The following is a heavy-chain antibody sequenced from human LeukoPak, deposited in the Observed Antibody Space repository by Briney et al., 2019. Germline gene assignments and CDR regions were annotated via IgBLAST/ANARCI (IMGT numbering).Heavy chain of an antibody. D-gene: IGHD4-11*01. Sequence: PSETLSLTCTVSGGSISSYYWSWIRQPPGKGLEWIGYIYYSGSTNYNPSLKSRVTISVDTSKNQFSLKLSSVTAADTAVYYCASSDTVTDANWFDPWGQGTLVTVSS. J-gene: IGHJ5*02. CDR2: IYYSGST. CDR3: ASSDTVTDANWFDP. V-gene: IGHV4-59*01. CDR1: GGSISSYY.